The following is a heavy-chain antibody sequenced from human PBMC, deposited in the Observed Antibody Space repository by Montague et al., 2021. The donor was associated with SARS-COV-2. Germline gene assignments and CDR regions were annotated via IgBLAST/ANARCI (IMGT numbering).Heavy chain of an antibody. V-gene: IGHV3-7*01. CDR2: IKQDGSEK. J-gene: IGHJ4*02. D-gene: IGHD3-3*01. Sequence: SLRLSCAASGFTFSSYWMSWVRQAPGKGLEWVANIKQDGSEKYYVDSVKGRFTISRDNAKNSLYLQMNSLRAEDTAVYYCASVGFLVGWAITYYFDDWGQGTLVTVSS. CDR3: ASVGFLVGWAITYYFDD. CDR1: GFTFSSYW.